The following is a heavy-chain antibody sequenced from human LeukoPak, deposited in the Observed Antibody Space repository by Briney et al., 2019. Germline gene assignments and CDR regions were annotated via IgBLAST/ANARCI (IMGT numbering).Heavy chain of an antibody. V-gene: IGHV4-59*01. D-gene: IGHD3-22*01. CDR2: IYYSGST. CDR1: GGSISSYY. J-gene: IGHJ3*02. Sequence: SETLSLTCTVSGGSISSYYWSWIRQPPGKGLEWIGYIYYSGSTNYNPSLKSRVTISVDTSKNQFSLKLSSVTAADTAVYYCASRITIIVEDAFDIWGQGTMVTVSS. CDR3: ASRITIIVEDAFDI.